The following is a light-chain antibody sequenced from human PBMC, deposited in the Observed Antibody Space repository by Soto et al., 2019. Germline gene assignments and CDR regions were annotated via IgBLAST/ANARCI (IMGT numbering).Light chain of an antibody. CDR3: QQYDPYSRT. CDR2: DAS. J-gene: IGKJ1*01. V-gene: IGKV1-5*01. CDR1: QSISTW. Sequence: DIQMTQSPSTLSASIGDRVTITCRASQSISTWLAWYQQKPGKAPKLLIYDASSLQGGVPSRFSGSGSGTEFTLTISSLHPDDFATYYCQQYDPYSRTFGQGTEVEIK.